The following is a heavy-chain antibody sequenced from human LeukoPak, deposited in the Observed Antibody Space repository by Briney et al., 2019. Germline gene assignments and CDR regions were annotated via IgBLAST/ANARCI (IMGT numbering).Heavy chain of an antibody. Sequence: GASVKVSCKASGGTFSSYAISWVRQAPGQGLEWMGRIIPILGIANYAQKFQGRVTITADKSTSTAYMELSSLRSEDTAVYYCARKSNGRGEGHYYYGMDVWGQGTTVTVSS. D-gene: IGHD3-10*02. J-gene: IGHJ6*02. CDR3: ARKSNGRGEGHYYYGMDV. CDR1: GGTFSSYA. CDR2: IIPILGIA. V-gene: IGHV1-69*04.